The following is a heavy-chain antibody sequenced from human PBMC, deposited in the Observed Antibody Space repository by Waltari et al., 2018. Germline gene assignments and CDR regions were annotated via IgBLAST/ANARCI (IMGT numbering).Heavy chain of an antibody. Sequence: QVQLVQSGAEVKKPGSSVKVSCKASGGTFSSYAISWVRQAPGQGLEWMGGIIPIFGTANYAQKFQGRVTITADKSTSTAYMELNSLRAEDTAVYYCAKEEAATDAFDIWGQGTMVTVSS. CDR2: IIPIFGTA. CDR1: GGTFSSYA. V-gene: IGHV1-69*14. D-gene: IGHD6-13*01. J-gene: IGHJ3*02. CDR3: AKEEAATDAFDI.